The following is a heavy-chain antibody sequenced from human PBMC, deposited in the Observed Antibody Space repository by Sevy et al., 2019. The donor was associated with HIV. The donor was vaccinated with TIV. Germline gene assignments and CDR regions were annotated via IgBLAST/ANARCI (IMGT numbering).Heavy chain of an antibody. D-gene: IGHD1-1*01. CDR1: GYTFTSYA. V-gene: IGHV1-3*01. J-gene: IGHJ5*02. CDR3: ARDGLEQNGYNWFDP. CDR2: INAGNGNT. Sequence: ASVKVSCKASGYTFTSYAVHWVRQAPGQRLEWMGWINAGNGNTKYSQKFQGRVTITRDTSASTAYMELSSLRSEDTAVYYCARDGLEQNGYNWFDPWGQGTLVTVSS.